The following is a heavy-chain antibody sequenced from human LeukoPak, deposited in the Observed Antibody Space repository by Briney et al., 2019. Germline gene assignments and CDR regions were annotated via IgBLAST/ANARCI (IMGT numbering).Heavy chain of an antibody. CDR2: IKKDGSEK. CDR3: VSRYCSGGSCYTFDY. V-gene: IGHV3-7*03. CDR1: GFIFSSSW. D-gene: IGHD2-15*01. J-gene: IGHJ4*02. Sequence: PGGSLRLSCAASGFIFSSSWMTWVRQAPGKGLEWVANIKKDGSEKYYVDSVKGRFTISRDNAKNLLYLQMDSLRAEDTAVYYCVSRYCSGGSCYTFDYWGQGTLVTVSS.